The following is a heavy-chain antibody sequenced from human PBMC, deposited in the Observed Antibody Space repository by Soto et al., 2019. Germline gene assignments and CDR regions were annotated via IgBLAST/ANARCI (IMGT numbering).Heavy chain of an antibody. CDR3: ARGVYADNYYYGMDV. V-gene: IGHV4-61*01. CDR1: GGSVSSGSYY. J-gene: IGHJ6*02. Sequence: SETLSLTCTVSGGSVSSGSYYWSWIRQPPGKGLEWIGYIYYSGSTNYNPSLKSRVTISVDTSKNQFSLKLSSVTAADTAVYYCARGVYADNYYYGMDVWGQGTTVTVSS. CDR2: IYYSGST. D-gene: IGHD2-8*01.